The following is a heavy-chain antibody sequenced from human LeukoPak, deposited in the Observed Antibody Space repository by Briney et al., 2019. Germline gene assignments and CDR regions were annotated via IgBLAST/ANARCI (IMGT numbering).Heavy chain of an antibody. V-gene: IGHV1-69*10. D-gene: IGHD3-10*01. CDR3: ARDLYGSGSYYNGN. CDR2: IIPILGIA. Sequence: GASVKVSCKASGGTFSSYAISWVRQAPGQGLEWMGWIIPILGIANYAQKFQGRVTITADKSTSTAYMELSSLRSEDTAVYYCARDLYGSGSYYNGNWGQGTLVTVSS. CDR1: GGTFSSYA. J-gene: IGHJ4*02.